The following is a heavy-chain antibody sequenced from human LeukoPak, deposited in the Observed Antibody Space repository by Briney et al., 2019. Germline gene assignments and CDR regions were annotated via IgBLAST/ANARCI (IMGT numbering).Heavy chain of an antibody. V-gene: IGHV3-21*01. CDR1: GFTFSSYS. D-gene: IGHD2-15*01. J-gene: IGHJ3*02. Sequence: GGSLRLSCAASGFTFSSYSMIWVRQAPGKGLEWVSSISSSSSYIYYADSVKGRFTISRDNAKNSLYLQMNSLRAEDTAVYYCARTVVAANDHDAFDIWGQGTMVTVSS. CDR2: ISSSSSYI. CDR3: ARTVVAANDHDAFDI.